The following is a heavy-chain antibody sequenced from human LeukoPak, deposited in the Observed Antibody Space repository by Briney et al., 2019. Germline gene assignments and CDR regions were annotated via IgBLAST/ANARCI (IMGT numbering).Heavy chain of an antibody. CDR2: ISGSGGST. D-gene: IGHD3-3*01. CDR3: ARVLQPLYYDFWSGYLDY. J-gene: IGHJ4*02. V-gene: IGHV3-23*01. CDR1: GFTFSSYA. Sequence: PGGSLRLSCAASGFTFSSYAMSWVRQAPGKGLEWVSAISGSGGSTYYADSVKGRFTISRDNSKNTLYLQMNSLRAEDTAVYYCARVLQPLYYDFWSGYLDYWGQGTLVTVSS.